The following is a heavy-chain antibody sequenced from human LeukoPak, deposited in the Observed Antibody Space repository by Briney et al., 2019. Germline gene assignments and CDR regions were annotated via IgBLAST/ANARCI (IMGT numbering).Heavy chain of an antibody. CDR1: GGSISGGSYY. V-gene: IGHV4-61*01. CDR3: ARGEYGLFDY. J-gene: IGHJ4*02. D-gene: IGHD2/OR15-2a*01. CDR2: IYHSGST. Sequence: SETLSLTCTVSGGSISGGSYYWSWIRQPPGKGLEWIGYIYHSGSTKYNLSLKSRVTISADTSKNQLSLKLSSVTAADTAVYYCARGEYGLFDYWGQGTLVTVSS.